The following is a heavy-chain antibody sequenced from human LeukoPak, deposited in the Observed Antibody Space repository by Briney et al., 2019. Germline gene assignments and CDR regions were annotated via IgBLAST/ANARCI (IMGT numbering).Heavy chain of an antibody. V-gene: IGHV3-33*01. D-gene: IGHD3-16*01. CDR3: ARYLGGRNAFDI. CDR1: GFTFSGYG. J-gene: IGHJ3*02. Sequence: GGSLRLSCVASGFTFSGYGMHWVRQVPGKGLEWVAVIWYDGSKTYYADSVKGRFTISRDNSKDTLYLQMSSLRVEDTAAYYCARYLGGRNAFDIWGQGTMVTVSS. CDR2: IWYDGSKT.